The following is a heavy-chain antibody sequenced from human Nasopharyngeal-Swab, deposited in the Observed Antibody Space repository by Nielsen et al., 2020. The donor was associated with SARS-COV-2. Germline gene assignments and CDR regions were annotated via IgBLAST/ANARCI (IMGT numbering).Heavy chain of an antibody. Sequence: LRISCAASGFTFSSYGMHWVRQAPGKGLEWVAVISYDGSNKYYADSVKGRFTISRDNSKNTLYLQMNSLRAEDTAVYYCAKQIVVPAAPYFDYWGQGTLVTVSS. J-gene: IGHJ4*02. CDR3: AKQIVVPAAPYFDY. CDR1: GFTFSSYG. CDR2: ISYDGSNK. V-gene: IGHV3-30*18. D-gene: IGHD2-2*01.